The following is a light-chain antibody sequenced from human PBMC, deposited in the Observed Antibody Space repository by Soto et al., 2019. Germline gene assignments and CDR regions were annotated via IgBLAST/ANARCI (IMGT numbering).Light chain of an antibody. J-gene: IGLJ2*01. CDR1: SGHSSYA. V-gene: IGLV4-69*01. CDR3: QTWGTGIVV. Sequence: QSVLTQSPSASASLGASVKLTCTLSSGHSSYAIAWHQQQPEKGPRYLMKLNSDGSHTKGDGIPDRLSGSSSGDERYLTISSLQSEDEADYYCQTWGTGIVVFGGGTKLTVL. CDR2: LNSDGSH.